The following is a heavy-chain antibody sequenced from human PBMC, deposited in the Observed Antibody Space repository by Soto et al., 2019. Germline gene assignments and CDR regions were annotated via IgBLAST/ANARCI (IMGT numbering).Heavy chain of an antibody. D-gene: IGHD3-10*01. V-gene: IGHV3-33*01. Sequence: QVQLVESGGGVVQPGRSLRLSCAASGFTFSSYGMHWVRQAPGKGLEWVAVIWHDGSDNYYADSVKGRFTISRDNSKNTRYLQMNTPRAEDTALYYCPRHRRGVNYAMDVWGQGTTVTVSS. CDR3: PRHRRGVNYAMDV. CDR2: IWHDGSDN. CDR1: GFTFSSYG. J-gene: IGHJ6*02.